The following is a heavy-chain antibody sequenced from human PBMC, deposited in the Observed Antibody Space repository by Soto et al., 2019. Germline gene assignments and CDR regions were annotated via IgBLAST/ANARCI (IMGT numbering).Heavy chain of an antibody. J-gene: IGHJ6*02. CDR2: INPNSGGT. Sequence: ASVKVSCKASVYTFTGYYIHWVRQAPGQGLEWMGWINPNSGGTNYAQKFQGWVTMTRDTSISTAYMELSRLRSDDTAVYYCARDQRIGTRESYYYGMDVWGQGTTVTVSS. CDR3: ARDQRIGTRESYYYGMDV. CDR1: VYTFTGYY. D-gene: IGHD1-26*01. V-gene: IGHV1-2*04.